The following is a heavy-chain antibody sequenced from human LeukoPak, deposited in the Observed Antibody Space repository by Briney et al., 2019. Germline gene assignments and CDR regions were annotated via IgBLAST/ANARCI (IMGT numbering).Heavy chain of an antibody. CDR2: IYYSGST. CDR1: GGSISSYY. Sequence: PSETLSLTCIVSGGSISSYYWSWIRQPPGKGLEWIGYIYYSGSTKYNPSLKSRVTISVDTSKNQSSLKLSSVTAADTAVYYCARHKVYDSSGYSIDYWGQGTLVTVSS. V-gene: IGHV4-59*08. CDR3: ARHKVYDSSGYSIDY. J-gene: IGHJ4*02. D-gene: IGHD3-22*01.